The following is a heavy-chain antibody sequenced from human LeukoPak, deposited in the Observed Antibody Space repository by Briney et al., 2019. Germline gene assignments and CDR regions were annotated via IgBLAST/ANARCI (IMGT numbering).Heavy chain of an antibody. V-gene: IGHV3-53*01. CDR1: GFTVSSNY. Sequence: GGSLRLSCAASGFTVSSNYMSWVRQAPGKGLEWVSVIYSGGSTYYADSVKGRFTISRDNSKNTLYLQMNSLRAEDTAVYYCARDIGLRFLEWLGYMDVWGKGTTVTVSS. D-gene: IGHD3-3*01. CDR2: IYSGGST. J-gene: IGHJ6*03. CDR3: ARDIGLRFLEWLGYMDV.